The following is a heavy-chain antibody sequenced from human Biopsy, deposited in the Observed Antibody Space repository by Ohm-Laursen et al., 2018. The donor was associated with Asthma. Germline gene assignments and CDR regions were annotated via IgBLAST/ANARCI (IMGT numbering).Heavy chain of an antibody. CDR1: RFTYE. Sequence: SLRLSCTASRFTYEMHWVRQAPGKGLEWVAVISYDGSSIYYADSVKGRFTISRDNTKNSLHLQMNSLRAEDTAIYYCARDIAFGGVHDFWGQGTLVAVSS. CDR2: ISYDGSSI. D-gene: IGHD3-16*01. J-gene: IGHJ4*02. CDR3: ARDIAFGGVHDF. V-gene: IGHV3-30-3*01.